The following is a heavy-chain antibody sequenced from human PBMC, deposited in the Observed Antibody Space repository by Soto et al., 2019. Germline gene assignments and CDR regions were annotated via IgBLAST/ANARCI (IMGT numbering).Heavy chain of an antibody. D-gene: IGHD3-10*01. Sequence: SETLSLTCTVSGGSISSSSYHWGWIRQPPRKVLERIGNIYYSGRTYYNPSLKSRVTISVDTSKSQFSLKLSSVLGADTAVYYCARGTTYYYGSGLLDYWGQGTLVTGSS. J-gene: IGHJ4*02. CDR2: IYYSGRT. V-gene: IGHV4-39*01. CDR1: GGSISSSSYH. CDR3: ARGTTYYYGSGLLDY.